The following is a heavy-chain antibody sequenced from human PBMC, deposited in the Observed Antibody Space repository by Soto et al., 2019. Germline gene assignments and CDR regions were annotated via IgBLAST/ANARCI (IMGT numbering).Heavy chain of an antibody. CDR2: IYYSGST. CDR1: GGSISSGGYY. D-gene: IGHD1-7*01. CDR3: ERRELYYYGMDV. Sequence: SETLSLTCTVSGGSISSGGYYWSWIRQHPGKGLEWIGYIYYSGSTYYNPSLKSRVTISVDTSKNQFSLKLSSVTAADTAVYYCERRELYYYGMDVWGQGTTVTVSS. J-gene: IGHJ6*02. V-gene: IGHV4-31*03.